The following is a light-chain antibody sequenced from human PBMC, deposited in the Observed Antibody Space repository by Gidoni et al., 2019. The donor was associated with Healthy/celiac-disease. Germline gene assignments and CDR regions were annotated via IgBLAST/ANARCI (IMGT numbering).Light chain of an antibody. J-gene: IGKJ4*01. CDR3: QQLNSYLA. V-gene: IGKV1-9*01. CDR2: AAS. Sequence: DIRFTQSPSFLSASVGDRVSIPCWASQGISSYLAWYQQKPGKAPKLLIYAASTLQSGVPSRFSGSGSGTEFTLTISSLQPEDFATYYCQQLNSYLAFGGGTKVEIK. CDR1: QGISSY.